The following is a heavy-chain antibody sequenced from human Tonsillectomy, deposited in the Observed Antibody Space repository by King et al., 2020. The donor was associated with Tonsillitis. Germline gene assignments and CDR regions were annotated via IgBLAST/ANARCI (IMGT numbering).Heavy chain of an antibody. V-gene: IGHV3-11*01. Sequence: EQLVQSGGGLVKPGGSLRLSCVASGFTFSDYYMSWIRQAPGKGLEWVAYISNTGATIYYSDSLKGRFTISRDNAKNSLYLQMNSLRAEDTAIYYCARTRYFDGVRFDYWGQGTLVTVSS. D-gene: IGHD3-9*01. CDR2: ISNTGATI. CDR1: GFTFSDYY. J-gene: IGHJ4*02. CDR3: ARTRYFDGVRFDY.